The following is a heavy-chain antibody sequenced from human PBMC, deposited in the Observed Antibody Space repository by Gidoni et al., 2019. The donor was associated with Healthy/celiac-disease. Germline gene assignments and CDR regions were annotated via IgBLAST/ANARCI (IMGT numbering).Heavy chain of an antibody. CDR2: IYSGGST. D-gene: IGHD3-10*01. CDR3: ARDLLLWFGELPPDGMDV. Sequence: EVQLVESGGGLVQPGGSLRLSCAASGFTVSSNYMSWVRQAPGKGLEWVSVIYSGGSTYYADSVKGRFTISRDNSKNTLYLQMNSLRAEDTAVYYCARDLLLWFGELPPDGMDVWGQGTTVTVSS. V-gene: IGHV3-66*02. J-gene: IGHJ6*02. CDR1: GFTVSSNY.